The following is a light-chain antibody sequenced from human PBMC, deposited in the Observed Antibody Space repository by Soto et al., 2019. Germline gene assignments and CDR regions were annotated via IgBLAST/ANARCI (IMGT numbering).Light chain of an antibody. CDR3: QKYYETPFT. V-gene: IGKV4-1*01. CDR1: QSVFYRSTKTNY. CDR2: WAS. J-gene: IGKJ4*01. Sequence: DIVMTQSPDSLTVSLGERATISCKSSQSVFYRSTKTNYLGWYQQKPGQRPRLLIYWASTREIGVPDRFSGSGSRTDFTLPISSLQAEDAAIYYCQKYYETPFTFGGGTRWRS.